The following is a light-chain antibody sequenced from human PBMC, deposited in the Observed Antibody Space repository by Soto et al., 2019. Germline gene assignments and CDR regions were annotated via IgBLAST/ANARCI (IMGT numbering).Light chain of an antibody. CDR1: SRDVGGYNY. V-gene: IGLV2-14*01. CDR2: DVD. CDR3: SSYTSSRTLV. J-gene: IGLJ2*01. Sequence: QSALTQPASVSGSPGQSITISCTGTSRDVGGYNYVSWYQQHPGKAPKLMIYDVDNRPSGVSNRFSGSKSGNTASLTVSGLQAEDEADYYCSSYTSSRTLVFGGGTKLTVL.